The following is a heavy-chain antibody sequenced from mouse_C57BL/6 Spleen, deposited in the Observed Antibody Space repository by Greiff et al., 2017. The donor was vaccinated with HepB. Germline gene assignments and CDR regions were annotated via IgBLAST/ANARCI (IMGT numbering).Heavy chain of an antibody. CDR1: GYAFSSSW. Sequence: VQLQQSGPELVKPGASVKISCKASGYAFSSSWMNWVKQRPGKGLEWIGRIYPGDGDTNYNGKFKGKATLTADKSSSTAYMQLSSLTSEDSAVYFCALSLLRFSWFAYWGQGTLVTVSA. J-gene: IGHJ3*01. V-gene: IGHV1-82*01. CDR2: IYPGDGDT. CDR3: ALSLLRFSWFAY. D-gene: IGHD1-2*01.